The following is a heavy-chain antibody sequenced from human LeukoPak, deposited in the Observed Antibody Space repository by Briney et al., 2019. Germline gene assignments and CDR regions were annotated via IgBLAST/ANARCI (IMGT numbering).Heavy chain of an antibody. CDR2: INHSGST. CDR1: GGSFSGYY. V-gene: IGHV4-34*01. D-gene: IGHD1-26*01. CDR3: ARRGGSYTFDY. Sequence: PSETLSLTCAVYGGSFSGYYWSWIRQPPGKGLEWIGEINHSGSTNYNPSLKSRVTISVDTSKNQFSLKLTSVTVADTAVYYRARRGGSYTFDYWGQGTLVTVSS. J-gene: IGHJ4*02.